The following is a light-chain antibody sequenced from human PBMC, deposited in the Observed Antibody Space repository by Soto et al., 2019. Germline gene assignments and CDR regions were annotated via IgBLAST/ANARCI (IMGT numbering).Light chain of an antibody. Sequence: QSALTQPASVSGSPGQSITISCTGTSSDVGGYNYVSWYQQHPGKAPKLMIYAVSNRPSGVSNRFSGSKSGNTASLTISGPQAEDEADYYCSSYTSSSLYVFGTGTKLTVL. CDR2: AVS. J-gene: IGLJ1*01. V-gene: IGLV2-14*01. CDR3: SSYTSSSLYV. CDR1: SSDVGGYNY.